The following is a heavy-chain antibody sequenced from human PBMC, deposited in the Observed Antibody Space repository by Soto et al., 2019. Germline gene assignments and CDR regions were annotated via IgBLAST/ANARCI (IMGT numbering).Heavy chain of an antibody. Sequence: SVKVSCKASGGTFSSYAISWVRQAPGQGLEWMGGIIPIFGTANYAQKFQGRVTITADESTSIAYMELSSLRSEDTAVYYCASCTYPVIAYGPWGHGTLFTAPS. J-gene: IGHJ5*02. D-gene: IGHD6-13*01. CDR1: GGTFSSYA. CDR2: IIPIFGTA. V-gene: IGHV1-69*13. CDR3: ASCTYPVIAYGP.